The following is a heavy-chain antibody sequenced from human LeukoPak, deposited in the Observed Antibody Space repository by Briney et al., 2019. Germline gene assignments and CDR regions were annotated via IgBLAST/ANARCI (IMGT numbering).Heavy chain of an antibody. Sequence: GGSLRLSCAASGFMFSSNWMSWVRLAPGKGLEWVANIKEDGTETYYVDSVKGRFTISRDNAKNSLYLQMNSLRVEDTAVYYCAKEGRSLQTYWGQGVLVTVSS. CDR2: IKEDGTET. J-gene: IGHJ4*02. D-gene: IGHD5-24*01. V-gene: IGHV3-7*03. CDR1: GFMFSSNW. CDR3: AKEGRSLQTY.